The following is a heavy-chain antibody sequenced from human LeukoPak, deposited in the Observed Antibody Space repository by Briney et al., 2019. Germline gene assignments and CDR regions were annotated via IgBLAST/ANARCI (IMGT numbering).Heavy chain of an antibody. V-gene: IGHV1-2*02. CDR3: ATTPLITIYTILTRDYYGMDV. D-gene: IGHD3-9*01. J-gene: IGHJ6*02. CDR1: GYTFTGYY. Sequence: ASVKVSCKTSGYTFTGYYMHWVRQAPGQGLEWMAWINPNSGGTHYAQKFQGRVTMTRDTSINTAYMELSRLTSDDTAVYYCATTPLITIYTILTRDYYGMDVWGQGTTVTVSS. CDR2: INPNSGGT.